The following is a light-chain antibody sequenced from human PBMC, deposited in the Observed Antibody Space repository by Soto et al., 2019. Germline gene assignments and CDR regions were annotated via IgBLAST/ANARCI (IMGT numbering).Light chain of an antibody. CDR2: GAS. CDR3: QQYHNWPPLT. Sequence: EIVMTQSRATLSVSPGERATLSCRASQSVNSNLAWYQHKPGQAPRLLIFGASTRDTGIPARFSGSGSGTEFTLTISSLQSEDSAVYYCQQYHNWPPLTFGGGTKVEIK. CDR1: QSVNSN. J-gene: IGKJ4*01. V-gene: IGKV3-15*01.